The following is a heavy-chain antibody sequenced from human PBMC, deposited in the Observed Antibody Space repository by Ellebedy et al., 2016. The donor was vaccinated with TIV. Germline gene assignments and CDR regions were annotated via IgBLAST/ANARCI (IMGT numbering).Heavy chain of an antibody. CDR1: GFTFSSYS. Sequence: GGSLRLSXAASGFTFSSYSMNWVRQAPGKGLEWVSSISSSSSYIYYADSVKGRFTISRDNAKNSLYLQMNSLRVEDTVVYYCARDGEMASSPTDYWGQGTLVTVSS. CDR3: ARDGEMASSPTDY. D-gene: IGHD5-24*01. J-gene: IGHJ4*02. V-gene: IGHV3-21*01. CDR2: ISSSSSYI.